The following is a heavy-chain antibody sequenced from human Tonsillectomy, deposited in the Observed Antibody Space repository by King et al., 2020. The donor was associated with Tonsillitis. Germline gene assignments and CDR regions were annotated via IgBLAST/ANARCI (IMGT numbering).Heavy chain of an antibody. J-gene: IGHJ5*02. D-gene: IGHD6-13*01. CDR1: GGSISSSSYY. CDR2: IYYSGST. CDR3: ARIAIAAAGTVDWFDP. V-gene: IGHV4-39*01. Sequence: QLQESGPGLVKPSETLSLTCTVSGGSISSSSYYWGWIRQPPGKGLEWIGSIYYSGSTYYNPSLKSRVTISVDTSKNQFSLKLSSVTAADTAVYYCARIAIAAAGTVDWFDPCGTGTLVTVSS.